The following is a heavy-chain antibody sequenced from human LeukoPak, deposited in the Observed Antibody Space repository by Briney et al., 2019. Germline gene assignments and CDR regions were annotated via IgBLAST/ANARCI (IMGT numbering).Heavy chain of an antibody. CDR2: IIPILGIA. CDR3: ARPGGPTYYDILTGSYNWFDP. D-gene: IGHD3-9*01. J-gene: IGHJ5*02. Sequence: SVKVSCKASGGTFSSYAISWVRQAPGQGLEWMGRIIPILGIANYAQKFQGRVTITADKSPSTAYMELSSLRSEDTAVYYCARPGGPTYYDILTGSYNWFDPWGQGTLVTVSS. CDR1: GGTFSSYA. V-gene: IGHV1-69*04.